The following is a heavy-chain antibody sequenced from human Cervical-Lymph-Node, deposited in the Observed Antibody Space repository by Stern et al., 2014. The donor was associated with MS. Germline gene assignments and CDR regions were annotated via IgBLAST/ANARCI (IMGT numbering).Heavy chain of an antibody. CDR2: ISYDGSNK. CDR1: GFTFSSYA. V-gene: IGHV3-30*04. J-gene: IGHJ4*02. CDR3: ARDRVGYCSSTSCGLPDY. Sequence: VQLVESGGGVVQPGRSLRLSCAASGFTFSSYAMHWVRQAPGKGLEWVAVISYDGSNKYYADSVKGRFTISRDNSKNTLYLQMNSLRAEDTAVYYCARDRVGYCSSTSCGLPDYWGQGTLVTVSS. D-gene: IGHD2-2*01.